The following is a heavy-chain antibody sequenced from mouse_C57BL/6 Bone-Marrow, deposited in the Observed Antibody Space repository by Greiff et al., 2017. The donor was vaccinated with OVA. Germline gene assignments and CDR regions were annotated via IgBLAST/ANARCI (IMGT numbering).Heavy chain of an antibody. J-gene: IGHJ2*01. Sequence: EVKLVESGGGLVKPGGSLKLSCAASGFTFSSYAMSWVRQTPEKRLEWVATISDGGSYTYYPANVKGRFTISRYNAKNNMYLQMSHLKSEDTAMYYCARKVAYYFDDWGQGTTLTVS. V-gene: IGHV5-4*03. CDR2: ISDGGSYT. CDR1: GFTFSSYA. CDR3: ARKVAYYFDD. D-gene: IGHD1-1*01.